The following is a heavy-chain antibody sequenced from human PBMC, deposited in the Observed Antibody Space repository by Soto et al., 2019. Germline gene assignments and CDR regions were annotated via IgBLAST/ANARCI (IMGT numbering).Heavy chain of an antibody. Sequence: QVQLQESGPGLVKPSETLSLTCTVSDGSISSYYWSWIRQPPGKGLEWIGHINYSGNTNYNPSLNSRVTMSVDTSKNQFSLKVRSVTAAETAVYYCARQRAYDWNGRDAFDIWGQGTMVSVSS. CDR1: DGSISSYY. J-gene: IGHJ3*02. CDR2: INYSGNT. V-gene: IGHV4-59*08. D-gene: IGHD1-20*01. CDR3: ARQRAYDWNGRDAFDI.